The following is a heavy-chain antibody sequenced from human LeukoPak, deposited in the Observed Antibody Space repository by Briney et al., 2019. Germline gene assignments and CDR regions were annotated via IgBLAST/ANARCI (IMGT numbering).Heavy chain of an antibody. D-gene: IGHD3-10*01. J-gene: IGHJ6*02. Sequence: ASVKVSCKVSGYTLTELSMHWVRQAPGKGLEWMGGFDPEDGETIYAQKFQGRVTMTEDTSTDTAYMELSSLRSEDTAVYYCATDLRLWFGTLYGMDVWGQGTTVTVSS. CDR3: ATDLRLWFGTLYGMDV. V-gene: IGHV1-24*01. CDR2: FDPEDGET. CDR1: GYTLTELS.